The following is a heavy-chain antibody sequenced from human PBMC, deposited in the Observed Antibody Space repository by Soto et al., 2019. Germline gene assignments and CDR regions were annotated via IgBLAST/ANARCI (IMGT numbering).Heavy chain of an antibody. V-gene: IGHV4-59*01. D-gene: IGHD2-15*01. CDR1: GGSITSYH. CDR3: ARDMHAGFTHSFDP. J-gene: IGHJ5*02. CDR2: TSYTGNT. Sequence: SETLSLTCIVSGGSITSYHWSWLRLLPEKGLEWIASTSYTGNTNYNPSFQSRVTISIDTSKNQLSLKMTSMTAADTAVYYCARDMHAGFTHSFDPSGQGTLVTVSS.